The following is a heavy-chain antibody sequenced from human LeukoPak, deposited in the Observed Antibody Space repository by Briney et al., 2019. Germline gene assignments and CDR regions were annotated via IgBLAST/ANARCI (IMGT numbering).Heavy chain of an antibody. CDR3: ARDQDRITMIVVVTPFQH. CDR2: INPNSGGT. Sequence: GASVKVSCKASGYTFTDYYIHWVRQAPGQGLEWMGWINPNSGGTNYAQKFQGRVTMTTDTPISTAYMELIRLTSDDTAVYYCARDQDRITMIVVVTPFQHWGQGTLVTVSS. V-gene: IGHV1-2*02. D-gene: IGHD3-22*01. J-gene: IGHJ1*01. CDR1: GYTFTDYY.